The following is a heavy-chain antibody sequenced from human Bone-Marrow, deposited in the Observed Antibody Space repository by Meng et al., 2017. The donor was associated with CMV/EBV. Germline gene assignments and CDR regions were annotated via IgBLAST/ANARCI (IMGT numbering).Heavy chain of an antibody. J-gene: IGHJ6*02. D-gene: IGHD5-18*01. CDR3: VRVEIQLWFSSYYYYGMDV. Sequence: ASVKVSCKASGYTFTGYYMHWVRQAPGQGLEWMGWINPNSGGTNYAQKFQGRVTMTRDTSISTAYMELRSLRSDDTAVYYCVRVEIQLWFSSYYYYGMDVWVQGTTVTVSS. CDR2: INPNSGGT. CDR1: GYTFTGYY. V-gene: IGHV1-2*02.